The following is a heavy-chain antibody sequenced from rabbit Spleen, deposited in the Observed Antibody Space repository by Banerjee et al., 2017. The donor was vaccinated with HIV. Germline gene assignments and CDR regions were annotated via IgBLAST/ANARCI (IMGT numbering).Heavy chain of an antibody. CDR1: GFDLSSYYY. CDR3: ARDLDGVIGWNFGW. J-gene: IGHJ3*01. V-gene: IGHV1S40*01. Sequence: QSLEESGGGLVKPEGSLTLTCKTSGFDLSSYYYMCWVRQAPGKGLEWISCIAGSSSGFTYSATWAKGRFTCSKTSSTTVTLQMTSLTAADTATYFCARDLDGVIGWNFGWWGQGTLVTVS. D-gene: IGHD4-1*01. CDR2: IAGSSSGFT.